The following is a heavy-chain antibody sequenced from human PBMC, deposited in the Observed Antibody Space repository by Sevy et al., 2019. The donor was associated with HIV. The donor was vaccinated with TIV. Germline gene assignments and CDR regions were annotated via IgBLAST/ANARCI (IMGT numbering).Heavy chain of an antibody. J-gene: IGHJ4*02. Sequence: GGSLRLSCAASGFTFATYCMTWVRQAPGKGLEWVAYIKQEGSDGYYVDSVRGRFGISRDNAKNSLYLHMSGLRAEDTAVYYCARALGDSGSFHYSSWGRGTLVTVSS. V-gene: IGHV3-7*01. CDR3: ARALGDSGSFHYSS. CDR1: GFTFATYC. CDR2: IKQEGSDG. D-gene: IGHD3-10*01.